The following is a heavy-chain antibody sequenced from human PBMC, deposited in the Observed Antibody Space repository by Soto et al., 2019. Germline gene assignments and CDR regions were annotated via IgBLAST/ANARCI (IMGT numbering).Heavy chain of an antibody. V-gene: IGHV1-18*01. CDR1: GYTFTSYG. Sequence: GASVKVSCKASGYTFTSYGISWVRQAPGQGLEWMGWISAYNGNTNYAQKLQGRVTMTTDTSTSTAYMELRSLRSDDTAVYYCARDLPITGTTFDAFDIWGQGTMVTVSS. D-gene: IGHD1-20*01. J-gene: IGHJ3*02. CDR3: ARDLPITGTTFDAFDI. CDR2: ISAYNGNT.